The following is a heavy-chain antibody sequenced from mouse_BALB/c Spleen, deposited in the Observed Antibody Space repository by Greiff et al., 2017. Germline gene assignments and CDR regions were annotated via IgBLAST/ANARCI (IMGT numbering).Heavy chain of an antibody. Sequence: EVQLQQSGPGLVKPSQSLSLTCTVTGYSITSDYAWNWIRQFPGNKLEWMGYISYSGSTSYNPSLKSRITITRDTSKNQFFLQLNSVTTEDTATYYCARGANSFAYWGQGTLVTVSA. J-gene: IGHJ3*01. D-gene: IGHD4-1*01. CDR3: ARGANSFAY. V-gene: IGHV3-2*02. CDR2: ISYSGST. CDR1: GYSITSDYA.